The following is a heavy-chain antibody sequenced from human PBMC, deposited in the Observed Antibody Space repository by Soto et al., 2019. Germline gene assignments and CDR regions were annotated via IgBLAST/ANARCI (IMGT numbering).Heavy chain of an antibody. J-gene: IGHJ4*02. CDR2: ITTRGGRT. CDR1: GFSFSSYA. CDR3: AKEYYYDPSGPYSDLYFDS. V-gene: IGHV3-23*01. Sequence: LRLSCAASGFSFSSYAMSWVRQAPSQGLEWVSSITTRGGRTYYADSVRGRFTISRDNFANALYLEMNSLRAEDTAIYYCAKEYYYDPSGPYSDLYFDSWGQGTLVTVS. D-gene: IGHD3-22*01.